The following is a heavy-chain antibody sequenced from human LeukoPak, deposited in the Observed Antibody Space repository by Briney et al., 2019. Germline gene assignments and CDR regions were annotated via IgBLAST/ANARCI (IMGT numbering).Heavy chain of an antibody. Sequence: AGGSLRLSCAASGFTFSVYGIHWVRQGPGKGLEWVALISHDGGNKNYTDSVKGRFTISRDNSKNTVYLQMNSLRPEDTAVYYCAKPRGGYYFDYWGQGTLVTVSS. J-gene: IGHJ4*02. D-gene: IGHD3-3*01. CDR2: ISHDGGNK. CDR3: AKPRGGYYFDY. V-gene: IGHV3-30*18. CDR1: GFTFSVYG.